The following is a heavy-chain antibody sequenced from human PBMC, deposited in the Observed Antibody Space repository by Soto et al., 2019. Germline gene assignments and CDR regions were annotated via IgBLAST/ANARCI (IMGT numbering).Heavy chain of an antibody. V-gene: IGHV1-45*02. D-gene: IGHD1-26*01. J-gene: IGHJ4*02. Sequence: QMQLVQSGAEVKKTGSSVTVSCKALGNTFTYRYLHWVRQAPGQALEWMGWITPFSGDVHYAQKFQERVTITRDRSINTANMQMSSLRSEDTAMYFCASGGPCSGPFTWELPDHWGQGTLVTVSS. CDR1: GNTFTYRY. CDR3: ASGGPCSGPFTWELPDH. CDR2: ITPFSGDV.